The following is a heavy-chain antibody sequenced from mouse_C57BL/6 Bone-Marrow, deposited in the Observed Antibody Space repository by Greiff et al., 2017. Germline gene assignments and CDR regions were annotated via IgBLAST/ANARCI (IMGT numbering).Heavy chain of an antibody. CDR1: GYTFTDYN. CDR3: AREGYYGSSHWYFDV. D-gene: IGHD1-1*01. J-gene: IGHJ1*03. Sequence: EVQLQQSGPELVKPGASVKIPCKASGYTFTDYNMDWVKQSHGKSLEWIGDINPNNGGTIYNQKFKGKATLTVDKSSSTAYMEIRSLTSEATAVYSCAREGYYGSSHWYFDVWGTGTTVTVSS. CDR2: INPNNGGT. V-gene: IGHV1-18*01.